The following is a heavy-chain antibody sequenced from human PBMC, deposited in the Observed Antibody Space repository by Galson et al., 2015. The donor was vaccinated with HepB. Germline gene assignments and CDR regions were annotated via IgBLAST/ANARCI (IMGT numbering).Heavy chain of an antibody. CDR2: IWYDGSNK. D-gene: IGHD6-19*01. CDR3: ASTRLGGYSSGWEYYFDY. Sequence: SLRLSCAASGFTFSSYGMHWVRQAPGKGLEWVAVIWYDGSNKYYADSVKGRFTISRDNSKNTLHLQMNSLRAEDTAVYYCASTRLGGYSSGWEYYFDYWGQGTLVTVSS. CDR1: GFTFSSYG. V-gene: IGHV3-33*01. J-gene: IGHJ4*02.